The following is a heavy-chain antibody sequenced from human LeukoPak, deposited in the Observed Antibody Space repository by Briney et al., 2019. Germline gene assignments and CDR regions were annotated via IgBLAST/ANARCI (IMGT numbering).Heavy chain of an antibody. D-gene: IGHD1-26*01. J-gene: IGHJ5*02. CDR2: INPTGGST. CDR3: ASDNSVGDNAWWFDP. Sequence: ASVKVSCKASGYTFTSYYMHWVRQAPGQGLVWMGLINPTGGSTGYAQKFQGRVTMTRDMSTSTDYMELSSLRSEDTAIYYCASDNSVGDNAWWFDPWGQGTLVTVSS. V-gene: IGHV1-46*01. CDR1: GYTFTSYY.